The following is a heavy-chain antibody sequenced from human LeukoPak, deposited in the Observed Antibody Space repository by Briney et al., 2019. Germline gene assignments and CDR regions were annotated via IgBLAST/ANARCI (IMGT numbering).Heavy chain of an antibody. D-gene: IGHD4-17*01. CDR2: IKQDGSEK. J-gene: IGHJ6*03. CDR1: GFTVSSNS. CDR3: ARDASDDYGDYMDV. Sequence: GGSLRLSCTVSGFTVSSNSMSWVRQAPGKGLEWVANIKQDGSEKYYVDSVKGRFTISRDNAKNSLYLQMNSLRAEDTAVYYCARDASDDYGDYMDVWGKGTTVTVSS. V-gene: IGHV3-7*01.